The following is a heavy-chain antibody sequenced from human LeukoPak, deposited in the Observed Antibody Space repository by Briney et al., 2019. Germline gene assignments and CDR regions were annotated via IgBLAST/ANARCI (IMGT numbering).Heavy chain of an antibody. V-gene: IGHV1-69*05. D-gene: IGHD1-7*01. CDR1: GGTFSSYA. CDR3: PRDGWNYGSDY. Sequence: SVKVSCKASGGTFSSYAIRWVRQAPGQGLEWMGRIIPIFGTANYAQKFQGRVTITTDESTSTAYMELSSLRSEDTAVYYCPRDGWNYGSDYWGQGTLFTVSS. CDR2: IIPIFGTA. J-gene: IGHJ4*02.